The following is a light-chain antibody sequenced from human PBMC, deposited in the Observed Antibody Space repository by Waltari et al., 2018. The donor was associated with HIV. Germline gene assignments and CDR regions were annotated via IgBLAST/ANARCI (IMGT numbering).Light chain of an antibody. Sequence: QSALTQPASVSGSPGQSITIPCTGTSSDDGGYNYVSWYQQHPGKAPKLMIYEVSNRPSGVSNRFSGSKSGNTASLTISELQAEDEADYYCSSYTSSSTRVFGTGTKVTVL. J-gene: IGLJ1*01. CDR1: SSDDGGYNY. CDR2: EVS. CDR3: SSYTSSSTRV. V-gene: IGLV2-14*01.